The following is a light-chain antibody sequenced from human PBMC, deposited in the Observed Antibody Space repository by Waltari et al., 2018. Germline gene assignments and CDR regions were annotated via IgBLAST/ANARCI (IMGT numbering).Light chain of an antibody. J-gene: IGLJ3*02. CDR2: RND. CDR1: SSNRGKTT. Sequence: QSVLTQAPSASGTPGQRVSISCSGRSSNRGKTTIKWYQQVPGRAPKPLIYRNDHRPSGVPHRFSGSKSGTSCSLAISGLPSEDEADYYCAAWDDSLNGWVFGGGTKLTVL. CDR3: AAWDDSLNGWV. V-gene: IGLV1-44*01.